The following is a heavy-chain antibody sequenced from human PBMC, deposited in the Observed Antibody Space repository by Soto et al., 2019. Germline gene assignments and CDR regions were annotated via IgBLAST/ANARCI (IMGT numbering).Heavy chain of an antibody. D-gene: IGHD1-26*01. V-gene: IGHV1-69*06. J-gene: IGHJ5*02. CDR3: VRSTGWGSKCDP. CDR2: IIPIFGPA. Sequence: QVQLVQAVAEVKKPGSSVTVSCKASVGTLSIYAISWVRPAPGQGLEWMGVIIPIFGPANYAQKFQGRVTITADKSTIIAYMEQVSLSSEDMGVYRCVRSTGWGSKCDPWGQGILVTVCS. CDR1: VGTLSIYA.